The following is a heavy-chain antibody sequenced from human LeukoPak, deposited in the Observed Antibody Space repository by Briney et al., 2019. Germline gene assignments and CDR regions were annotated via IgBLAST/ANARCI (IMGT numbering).Heavy chain of an antibody. Sequence: PSETLSLTCAVYGGSFSGYYWSWIRQPPGKGLEWIGEINHSGSTSYNPSLKSRVTTSVDTSKKQFSLKLSSVTATDTAVYYCVTYYFDSSGPKKNYWGQGTLVTVSS. D-gene: IGHD3-22*01. CDR1: GGSFSGYY. CDR3: VTYYFDSSGPKKNY. J-gene: IGHJ4*02. V-gene: IGHV4-34*01. CDR2: INHSGST.